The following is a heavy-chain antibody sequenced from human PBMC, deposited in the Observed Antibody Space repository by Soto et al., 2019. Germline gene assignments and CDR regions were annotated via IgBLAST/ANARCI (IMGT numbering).Heavy chain of an antibody. CDR1: GGSMSSYY. CDR2: IYYSGST. D-gene: IGHD3-10*01. Sequence: SETLSLTCTVSGGSMSSYYWSWIRQPPGKGLEWIGYIYYSGSTNYNPSLKSRVTMSVDTPKNQFSLKLSSVTAADTSVYYCARRGYGPGFPYYYGMDVWGQGTTVT. CDR3: ARRGYGPGFPYYYGMDV. J-gene: IGHJ6*02. V-gene: IGHV4-59*01.